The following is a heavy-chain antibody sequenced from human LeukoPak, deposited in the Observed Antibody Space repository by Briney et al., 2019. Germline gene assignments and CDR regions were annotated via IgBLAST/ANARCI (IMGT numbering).Heavy chain of an antibody. D-gene: IGHD6-6*01. CDR3: ARESFAARWD. V-gene: IGHV3-30*02. CDR2: IRYDGSNK. J-gene: IGHJ4*02. Sequence: GGSLRLSCAASGFTFSSYGMHWVRQAPGKGLEWVAFIRYDGSNKYYADSVKGRFTISRDNPKNTLYVQMNSLRPEDTAVYYCARESFAARWDWGQGTLVTVSS. CDR1: GFTFSSYG.